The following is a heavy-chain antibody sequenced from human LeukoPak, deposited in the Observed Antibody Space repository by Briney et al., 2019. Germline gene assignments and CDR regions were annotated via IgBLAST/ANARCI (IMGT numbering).Heavy chain of an antibody. J-gene: IGHJ4*02. CDR3: ARADDYGGLGFDY. Sequence: SVKVSCKASGYTFTGYYIHWVRQAPGQGLEWMGRIIPILGIANYAQKFQGRVTITADKSTSTAYMELSSLRSEDTAVYYCARADDYGGLGFDYWGQGTLVTVSS. CDR2: IIPILGIA. V-gene: IGHV1-69*02. D-gene: IGHD4-17*01. CDR1: GYTFTGYY.